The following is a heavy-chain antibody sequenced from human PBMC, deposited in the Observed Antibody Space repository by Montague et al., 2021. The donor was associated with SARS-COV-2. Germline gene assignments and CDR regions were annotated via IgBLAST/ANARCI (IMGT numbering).Heavy chain of an antibody. V-gene: IGHV4-31*03. J-gene: IGHJ5*02. D-gene: IGHD4-23*01. CDR2: IYYSGST. CDR1: GGSISRGGYY. Sequence: TLSLTCTVSGGSISRGGYYWSWIRQHPGKGLEWIGYIYYSGSTYYNPSLKSRVTISVDTSKNQFSLKLSSVTAADTAVYYCARAEGGYGGSWFDPWGQGTLVTVSA. CDR3: ARAEGGYGGSWFDP.